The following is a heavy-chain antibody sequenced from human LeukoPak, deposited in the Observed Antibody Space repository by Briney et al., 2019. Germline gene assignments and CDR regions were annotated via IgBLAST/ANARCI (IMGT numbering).Heavy chain of an antibody. J-gene: IGHJ6*03. V-gene: IGHV4-34*01. CDR2: INHSGST. Sequence: SETLSLTCAVYGGSFSGYYWSWIRQPPGKWLEWIGEINHSGSTNYNPSLKSRVTISVDTSKNQFSLKLSSVTAADTAVYYCARREYRYYYYYYMDVWGKGTTVTISS. D-gene: IGHD3-10*01. CDR1: GGSFSGYY. CDR3: ARREYRYYYYYYMDV.